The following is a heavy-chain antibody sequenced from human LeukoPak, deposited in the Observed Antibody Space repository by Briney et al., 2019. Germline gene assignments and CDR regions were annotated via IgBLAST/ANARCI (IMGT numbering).Heavy chain of an antibody. V-gene: IGHV3-48*02. CDR3: ARDRDYAFDY. D-gene: IGHD4-17*01. J-gene: IGHJ4*02. CDR2: ISGGSSPI. CDR1: GFTFSSYT. Sequence: GGSLRLSCAASGFTFSSYTMNWVRQAPGEGLEWLSYISGGSSPIYYADSVKGRFTITRDDAKNSIYLQMNSLRDEDTAVYYCARDRDYAFDYWGQGALVTVSS.